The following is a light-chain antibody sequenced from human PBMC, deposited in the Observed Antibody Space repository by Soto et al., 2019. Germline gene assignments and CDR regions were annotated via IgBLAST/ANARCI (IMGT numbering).Light chain of an antibody. CDR2: AAS. CDR3: QQSYSTSIT. V-gene: IGKV1-39*01. CDR1: QSISSY. J-gene: IGKJ5*01. Sequence: DIQMTQNPDPLSTSVGDRVTITCRASQSISSYLNWYQQKPGKAPKLLIYAASSLQSGVPSRFSGSGSGTDFTLTISSLQPEDFATYYCQQSYSTSITVGQGTRLEIK.